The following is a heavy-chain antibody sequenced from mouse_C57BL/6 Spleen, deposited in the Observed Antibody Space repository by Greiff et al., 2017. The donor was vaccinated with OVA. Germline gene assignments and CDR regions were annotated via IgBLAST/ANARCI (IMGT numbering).Heavy chain of an antibody. D-gene: IGHD1-1*01. J-gene: IGHJ1*03. V-gene: IGHV1-7*01. Sequence: VQLQQSGAELAQPGASVKLSCKASGYTFTSYGMHWVKQRPGQGLEWIGYINPSSGNTKYNQKFKDKATLTADKSSSTDYMQMSSLTYEDSAVYYCARGSGSSYGYFDDWGTGTTVTVSA. CDR3: ARGSGSSYGYFDD. CDR1: GYTFTSYG. CDR2: INPSSGNT.